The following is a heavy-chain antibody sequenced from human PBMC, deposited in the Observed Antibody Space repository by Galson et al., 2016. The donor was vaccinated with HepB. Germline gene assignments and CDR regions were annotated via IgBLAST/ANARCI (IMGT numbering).Heavy chain of an antibody. D-gene: IGHD5-12*01. V-gene: IGHV3-53*01. Sequence: SLRLSCAASGSSVSTNYMSWVRQAPGKGLEWVSIIYSGGSTHYAESVKGRFTTTRDKSKNMLYLQMNSLRAEDTAVYYCASHSPGFSGYEDWGQGTLVTVSS. CDR1: GSSVSTNY. CDR3: ASHSPGFSGYED. CDR2: IYSGGST. J-gene: IGHJ4*02.